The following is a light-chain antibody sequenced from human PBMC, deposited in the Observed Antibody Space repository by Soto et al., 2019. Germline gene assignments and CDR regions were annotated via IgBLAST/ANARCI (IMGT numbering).Light chain of an antibody. Sequence: DIQMTQSPSTLSASVGDRVTITCRASQSISKWLAWYQQKPGKAPKFLMNEASTLGSGVPSRFSGSASATEFTLTISGLQPDDFATYYCQQHNGYSERMFGQGTKVDIK. CDR1: QSISKW. J-gene: IGKJ1*01. CDR3: QQHNGYSERM. V-gene: IGKV1-5*03. CDR2: EAS.